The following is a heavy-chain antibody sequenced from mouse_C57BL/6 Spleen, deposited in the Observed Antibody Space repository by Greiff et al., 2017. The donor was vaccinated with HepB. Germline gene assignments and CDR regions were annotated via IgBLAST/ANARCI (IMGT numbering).Heavy chain of an antibody. CDR2: IRDGGSYP. J-gene: IGHJ4*01. D-gene: IGHD1-1*01. CDR3: SRDRGYYGSPYYAMDY. CDR1: GFTFRSYA. Sequence: EVKLVESGGGLVKPGGSLKLSCAASGFTFRSYAMSWVRHTPEKRLEWVATIRDGGSYPYSPDNVTGRFTISRDNAKDNLYLQMSHLKSEDTAMYYCSRDRGYYGSPYYAMDYWGQGTSVTGSS. V-gene: IGHV5-4*01.